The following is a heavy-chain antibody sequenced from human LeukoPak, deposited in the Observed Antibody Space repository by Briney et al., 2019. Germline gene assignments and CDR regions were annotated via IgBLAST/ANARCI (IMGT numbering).Heavy chain of an antibody. Sequence: PGGSLRLSCAASGFTFSTYWMHWVRRAPGKGLVWVSRISTDGSVTSYADSVKGRFTISRDNAKNTMYLQMNSLRAEDTAVYYCARIGGSGSYSGHYFDHWGQGTLVTVSP. J-gene: IGHJ4*02. CDR3: ARIGGSGSYSGHYFDH. D-gene: IGHD3-10*01. CDR1: GFTFSTYW. CDR2: ISTDGSVT. V-gene: IGHV3-74*01.